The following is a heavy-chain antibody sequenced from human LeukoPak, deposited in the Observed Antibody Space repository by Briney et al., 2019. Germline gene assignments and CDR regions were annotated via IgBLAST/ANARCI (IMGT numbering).Heavy chain of an antibody. CDR3: ARDFNEERLLDY. CDR1: GGTFSSYA. V-gene: IGHV1-69*13. J-gene: IGHJ4*02. Sequence: ASVKVSCKASGGTFSSYAISWVRQAPGQGLEWMGGIIPIFGTANYAQKFQGRVTITADESTSTAYMELSSLRSEDTAVYYCARDFNEERLLDYWGQGTLVTVSS. D-gene: IGHD1-1*01. CDR2: IIPIFGTA.